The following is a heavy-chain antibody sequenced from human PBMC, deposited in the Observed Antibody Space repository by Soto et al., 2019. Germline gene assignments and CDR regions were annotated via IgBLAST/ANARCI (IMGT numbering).Heavy chain of an antibody. V-gene: IGHV4-34*01. CDR1: GGSFSGYY. D-gene: IGHD3-3*01. CDR2: INHSGST. Sequence: PSETLSLTCTVYGGSFSGYYWSWIRQPPGKGLEWIGEINHSGSTNYNPSLKSRVTISVDTSKNQFSLKLSSVTAADTAVYYCARRASGPGLLRFLERAKTRNNWFDPWGQGTLVTVSS. CDR3: ARRASGPGLLRFLERAKTRNNWFDP. J-gene: IGHJ5*02.